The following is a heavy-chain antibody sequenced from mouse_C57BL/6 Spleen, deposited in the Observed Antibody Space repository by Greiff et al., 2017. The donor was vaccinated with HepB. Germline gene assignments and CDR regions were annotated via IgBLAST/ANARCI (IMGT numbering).Heavy chain of an antibody. D-gene: IGHD1-1*01. CDR1: GYTFTSYG. Sequence: VQLQQSGAELARPGASVKLSCKASGYTFTSYGISWVKQRTGQGLEWIGEIYPRSGNTYYNEKFKGKATLTADKSSSTAYMELRSLTSEDSAVYFCARSYYGSIYGYFDVWGTGTTVTVSS. CDR2: IYPRSGNT. J-gene: IGHJ1*03. CDR3: ARSYYGSIYGYFDV. V-gene: IGHV1-81*01.